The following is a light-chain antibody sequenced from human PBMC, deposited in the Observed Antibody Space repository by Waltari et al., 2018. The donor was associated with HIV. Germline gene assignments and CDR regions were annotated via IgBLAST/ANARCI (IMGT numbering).Light chain of an antibody. CDR2: DVS. CDR3: SSYTSSSTRV. V-gene: IGLV2-14*03. CDR1: SSDVGGYNY. J-gene: IGLJ3*02. Sequence: QSALTQPASVSGSPGQSMTISCTGTSSDVGGYNYVSWYHRHPGKAPKLMIYDVSNRPSGVSNRFSGSKSGNTASLTISGLQAEDEADYYCSSYTSSSTRVFGGGTTVTVL.